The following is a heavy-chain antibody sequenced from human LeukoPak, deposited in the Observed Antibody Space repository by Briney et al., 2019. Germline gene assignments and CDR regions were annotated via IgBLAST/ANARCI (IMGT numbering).Heavy chain of an antibody. J-gene: IGHJ4*02. CDR3: ARVRVPAARKPHFDY. D-gene: IGHD2-2*01. V-gene: IGHV4-34*01. CDR2: INHSGST. CDR1: GGSFSGYY. Sequence: PSETLSLTCAVYGGSFSGYYWSWIRQPPGKGLEWIGEINHSGSTNYNPSLKSRVTISVDTSKNQFSLKLSSVTAADTAVYYCARVRVPAARKPHFDYWGQGTLVTVSS.